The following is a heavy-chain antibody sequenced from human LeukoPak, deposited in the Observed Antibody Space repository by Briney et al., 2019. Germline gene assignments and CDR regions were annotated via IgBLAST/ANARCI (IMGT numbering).Heavy chain of an antibody. D-gene: IGHD4-23*01. V-gene: IGHV4-61*01. Sequence: TSETLSLTCTVSGGSVSSGSYYWSWIRQPPGRGLEWIAYIHYSGSAAYNPSLKSRVTISRDMSTNQFSLKMTSVAAADTAVYFCARDMGAPDYGSYSVDYWGQGTLVTVSS. CDR2: IHYSGSA. CDR3: ARDMGAPDYGSYSVDY. CDR1: GGSVSSGSYY. J-gene: IGHJ4*02.